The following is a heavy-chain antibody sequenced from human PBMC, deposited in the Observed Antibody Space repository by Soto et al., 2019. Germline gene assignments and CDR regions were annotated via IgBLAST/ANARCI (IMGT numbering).Heavy chain of an antibody. J-gene: IGHJ6*02. V-gene: IGHV1-2*02. CDR1: GYTFTGYY. D-gene: IGHD3-22*01. CDR3: ARDYYDSSGYYVPPTGYGMDV. Sequence: ASVKVSCKASGYTFTGYYMHWVRQAPGQGLEWMGWINPNSGGTNYAQKSQGRVTMTRDTSISTAYMELSRLRSDDTAVYYCARDYYDSSGYYVPPTGYGMDVWGQGTTVTVSS. CDR2: INPNSGGT.